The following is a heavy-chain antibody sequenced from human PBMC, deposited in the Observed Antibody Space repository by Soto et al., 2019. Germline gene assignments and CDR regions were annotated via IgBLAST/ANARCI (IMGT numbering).Heavy chain of an antibody. D-gene: IGHD3-9*01. Sequence: SETLSLTCTVSGGSISSGDYYWSWIRQPPGKGLGWIGYIYYSGSTYYNPSLKSRVTISVDTSKNQFSLKLSSVTAADTAVYYCASVYYDMLGYYYGMVVWGQGTTVTVS. CDR2: IYYSGST. CDR3: ASVYYDMLGYYYGMVV. J-gene: IGHJ6*02. CDR1: GGSISSGDYY. V-gene: IGHV4-30-4*01.